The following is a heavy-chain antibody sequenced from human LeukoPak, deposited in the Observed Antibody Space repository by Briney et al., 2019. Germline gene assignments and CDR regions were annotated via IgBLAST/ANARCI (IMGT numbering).Heavy chain of an antibody. Sequence: SETLSLTCTVSGGSISSGGYYWSWIRQHPGKGLEWIRYIYYSGNTYYNPSLKSRVTISVDTSKNQFSLKLTSVTAADTAVYYCARVLGGARSSGYSILHFDYWGQGTLVTVSS. CDR1: GGSISSGGYY. CDR2: IYYSGNT. D-gene: IGHD3-22*01. J-gene: IGHJ4*02. V-gene: IGHV4-31*03. CDR3: ARVLGGARSSGYSILHFDY.